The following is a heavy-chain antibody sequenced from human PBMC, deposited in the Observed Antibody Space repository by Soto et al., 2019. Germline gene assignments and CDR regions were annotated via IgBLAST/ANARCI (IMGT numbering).Heavy chain of an antibody. Sequence: QVQLQESGPGLVKPSETLSLTCTVSGDSISSYYWSWIRQPPGKGLEWIGHIYYIGTTNYNPSLKSRVHISADTSNRQSPLKLSSVPVAATAVYLRAIPVRKAGTSGLRLGFEPWGRGSMVTVPS. D-gene: IGHD6-13*01. V-gene: IGHV4-59*01. CDR2: IYYIGTT. CDR1: GDSISSYY. CDR3: AIPVRKAGTSGLRLGFEP. J-gene: IGHJ5*02.